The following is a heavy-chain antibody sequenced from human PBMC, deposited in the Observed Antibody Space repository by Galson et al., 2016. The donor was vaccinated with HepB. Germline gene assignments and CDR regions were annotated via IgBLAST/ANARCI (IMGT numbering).Heavy chain of an antibody. V-gene: IGHV4-59*01. CDR1: GGSISTYY. D-gene: IGHD3-10*01. Sequence: ETLSLTCTVSGGSISTYYWIWIRQPPGKGLEWIGYIYYSGNTNYNPSLKSRVTISIDTSKTQFSLNLSSVTAADTAMYYCAREAVGSSTSGTPPCGMDVLGQGTTVTVS. J-gene: IGHJ6*02. CDR2: IYYSGNT. CDR3: AREAVGSSTSGTPPCGMDV.